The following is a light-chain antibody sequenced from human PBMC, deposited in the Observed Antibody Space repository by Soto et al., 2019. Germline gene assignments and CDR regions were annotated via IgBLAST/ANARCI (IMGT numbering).Light chain of an antibody. CDR2: EVS. CDR3: MQSTQLPPT. V-gene: IGKV2D-29*02. CDR1: QSLLHITGETF. J-gene: IGKJ5*01. Sequence: VMTQTPVSRSVAPGQPASISCKSSQSLLHITGETFLFWYLQKPGQSPQLLIYEVSTRVSGVPDRFSGSGSGTDFTLEISRVETDDVGIYYCMQSTQLPPTFGQGTRLEIK.